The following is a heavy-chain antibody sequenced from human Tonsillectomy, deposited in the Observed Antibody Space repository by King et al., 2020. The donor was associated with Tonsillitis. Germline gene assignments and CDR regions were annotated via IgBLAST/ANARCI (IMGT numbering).Heavy chain of an antibody. V-gene: IGHV4-61*02. D-gene: IGHD1-26*01. Sequence: QLQESGPGLVKPSQTLSLTCTVSGGSISSGRYYWSWIRQPAGKGLEWIGRIYTSGSTNYNPPLKSRVTISVDTSKNQFSLKLGSVTAADTAVYYCARSRGSYYGACFDYWGQGTLVTVSS. J-gene: IGHJ4*02. CDR3: ARSRGSYYGACFDY. CDR1: GGSISSGRYY. CDR2: IYTSGST.